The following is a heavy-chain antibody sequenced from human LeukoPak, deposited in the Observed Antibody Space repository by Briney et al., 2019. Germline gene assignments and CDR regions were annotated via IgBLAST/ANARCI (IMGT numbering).Heavy chain of an antibody. J-gene: IGHJ4*02. V-gene: IGHV5-51*01. CDR2: IYPGDSDT. CDR1: GSIFTSYW. D-gene: IGHD6-19*01. CDR3: ARQSSGCFDY. Sequence: GAPLQISGESSGSIFTSYWNGGRRPLRREGLERLGIIYPGDSDTRYSASFQGQVTISADKSISTAYLQWSSLKASDTAMYYCARQSSGCFDYWGQGTLVTVSS.